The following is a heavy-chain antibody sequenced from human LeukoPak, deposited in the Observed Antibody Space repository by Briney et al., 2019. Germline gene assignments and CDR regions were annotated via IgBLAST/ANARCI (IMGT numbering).Heavy chain of an antibody. CDR2: IYSGGST. V-gene: IGHV3-66*01. CDR3: ARGGIGVVPAPSYFDY. Sequence: PGGSLRLSCAASGFTVSSNYMSWVRQAPGKGLEWVSIIYSGGSTYYADSVKGRFTISRDNSKNTLYPQMDSLRAEDTAVYYCARGGIGVVPAPSYFDYWGQGTLVTISS. J-gene: IGHJ4*02. D-gene: IGHD2-2*01. CDR1: GFTVSSNY.